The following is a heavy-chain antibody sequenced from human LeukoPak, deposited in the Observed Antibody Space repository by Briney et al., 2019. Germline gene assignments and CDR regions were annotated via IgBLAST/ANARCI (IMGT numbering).Heavy chain of an antibody. CDR3: ARAGPWLLDY. Sequence: SETPSLTCAVYGGYFGGYYWSWIRQPPGKGLEWIGEINHSGSTNYNPSLKSRVTISVDTSKNQFSLKRSSVTAADTAVYYCARAGPWLLDYWGQGTLVTVSS. V-gene: IGHV4-34*01. CDR1: GGYFGGYY. J-gene: IGHJ4*02. D-gene: IGHD5-18*01. CDR2: INHSGST.